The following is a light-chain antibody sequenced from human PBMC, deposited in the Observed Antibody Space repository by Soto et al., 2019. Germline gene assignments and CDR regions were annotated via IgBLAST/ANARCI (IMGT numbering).Light chain of an antibody. CDR3: EQYYTYWT. CDR1: QSISSW. J-gene: IGKJ1*01. CDR2: DAS. Sequence: DSPITKSPSNLSPSVRYRGAITCRASQSISSWLAWYQQKPGKAPKLLIYDASSLESGVPSRFSGSGSGTEFTLTISGLQPADFPTYYSEQYYTYWTFGQGTKVDIK. V-gene: IGKV1-5*01.